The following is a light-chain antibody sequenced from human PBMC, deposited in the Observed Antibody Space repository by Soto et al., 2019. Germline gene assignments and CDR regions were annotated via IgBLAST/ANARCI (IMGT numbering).Light chain of an antibody. Sequence: QSVLTQPPSASGSPGQSLTISCTGTSSDVGFYNFVSWYQQRPGKAPKLVIYEVTKRPSGVPDRFSGSKSGSTASLTVSGLQADDEADYYCASYAGTRLFVFGRGTRSPS. J-gene: IGLJ1*01. CDR1: SSDVGFYNF. CDR3: ASYAGTRLFV. CDR2: EVT. V-gene: IGLV2-8*01.